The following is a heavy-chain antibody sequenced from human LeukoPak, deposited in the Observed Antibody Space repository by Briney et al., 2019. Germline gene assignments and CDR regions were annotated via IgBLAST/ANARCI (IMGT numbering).Heavy chain of an antibody. CDR1: GFTFSNYA. Sequence: GGSLRLSCVASGFTFSNYAMSWVRQAPGKGLEYVSPISASGLSTYYTDSVRGRFTNSRDNSKNTLYLQMHSLRAEDTAVYYCAKDGPLAPNYYDSSGYPHGDYWGQGTLVTVSS. CDR2: ISASGLST. V-gene: IGHV3-23*01. CDR3: AKDGPLAPNYYDSSGYPHGDY. J-gene: IGHJ4*02. D-gene: IGHD3-22*01.